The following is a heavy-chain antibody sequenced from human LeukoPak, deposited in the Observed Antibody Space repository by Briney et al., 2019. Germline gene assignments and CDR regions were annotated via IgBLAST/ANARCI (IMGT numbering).Heavy chain of an antibody. D-gene: IGHD2-2*01. CDR1: GFTSGHIFTDHW. Sequence: GGSLRLSCVASGFTSGHIFTDHWMTWVRQVPGKGLEWVANINQDGSQTYYLDSVKARFTISRDNAKESVSLQMNSLRAEDTAIYYCSAILYHWGQGTLVTVSS. V-gene: IGHV3-7*01. J-gene: IGHJ4*02. CDR3: SAILYH. CDR2: INQDGSQT.